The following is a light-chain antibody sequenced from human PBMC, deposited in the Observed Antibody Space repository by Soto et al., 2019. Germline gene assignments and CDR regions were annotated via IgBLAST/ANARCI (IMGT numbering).Light chain of an antibody. Sequence: EIVMTQSPATLSVSPGERATLSCRASQSVNSNLAWYQQKPGQAPRLLIYGASTRVAGIPARFSGSGSGTDFTLTISSLQPEDFATYYCQQSYSIPYTFGQGTKIEIK. CDR3: QQSYSIPYT. V-gene: IGKV3-15*01. CDR2: GAS. J-gene: IGKJ2*01. CDR1: QSVNSN.